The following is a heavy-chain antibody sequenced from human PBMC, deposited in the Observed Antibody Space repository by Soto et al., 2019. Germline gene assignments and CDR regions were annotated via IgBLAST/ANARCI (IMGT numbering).Heavy chain of an antibody. CDR1: GFSLTDNAVG. V-gene: IGHV2-5*02. J-gene: IGHJ4*02. CDR2: IYWDDDN. CDR3: AHCSGWLFDF. D-gene: IGHD6-19*01. Sequence: QITLKESGPTLVKPTQTLTLTCTFSGFSLTDNAVGVGWFRQPPGKALEWLALIYWDDDNHYSPSLKSRLTSPKDTSKNQVVLRMTNVDPVYTATYHCAHCSGWLFDFWGQGTLVTVSS.